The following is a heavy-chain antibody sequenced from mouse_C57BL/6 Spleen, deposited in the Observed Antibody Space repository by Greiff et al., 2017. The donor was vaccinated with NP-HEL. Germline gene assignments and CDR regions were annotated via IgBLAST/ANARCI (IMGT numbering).Heavy chain of an antibody. Sequence: VQLQQPGAELVRPGSSVKLSCKASGYTFTSYWMDWVKQRPGQGLEWIGNIYPSDSETHYNQKFKDKATLTVDKSSSTAYMQLSSLTSEDSAVYYCARGSSYGYFDVWGTGTTVTVSS. CDR2: IYPSDSET. CDR3: ARGSSYGYFDV. CDR1: GYTFTSYW. V-gene: IGHV1-61*01. D-gene: IGHD1-1*01. J-gene: IGHJ1*03.